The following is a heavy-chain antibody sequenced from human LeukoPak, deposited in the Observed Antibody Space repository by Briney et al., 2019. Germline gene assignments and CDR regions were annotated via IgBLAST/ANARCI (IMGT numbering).Heavy chain of an antibody. J-gene: IGHJ6*02. V-gene: IGHV3-7*01. CDR2: IKQDGSEK. CDR1: GFTFRNDW. Sequence: GGSLRLSCVAFGFTFRNDWMSWVRQAPGKGLEWVANIKQDGSEKYYVDSVKGRFTISRDNAKNSLYLQMNSLRAEDTAVYYCARGGESTILRISYYYYGMDVWGQGTTVTVSS. D-gene: IGHD3-9*01. CDR3: ARGGESTILRISYYYYGMDV.